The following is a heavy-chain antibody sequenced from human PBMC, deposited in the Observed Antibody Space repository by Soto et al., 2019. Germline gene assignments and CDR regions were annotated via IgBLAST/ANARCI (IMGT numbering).Heavy chain of an antibody. J-gene: IGHJ4*02. D-gene: IGHD3-16*01. CDR3: ARELGPPGGHYFDY. Sequence: EVQLVESGGGLVQPGGSLRLSCAASGFTVSSNYMSWVRQAPGKGLEWVSVIYSGGSTYYADSVKGRFTISRDNSKNTLYLQMNSLRAEDTAVYYCARELGPPGGHYFDYWGQGTLVTVSS. CDR2: IYSGGST. CDR1: GFTVSSNY. V-gene: IGHV3-66*01.